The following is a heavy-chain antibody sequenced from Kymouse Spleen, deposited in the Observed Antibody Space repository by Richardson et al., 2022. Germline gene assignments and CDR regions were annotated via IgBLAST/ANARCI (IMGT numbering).Heavy chain of an antibody. J-gene: IGHJ6*02. CDR2: INHSGST. CDR1: GGSFSGYY. V-gene: IGHV4-34*01. Sequence: QVQLQQWGAGLLKPSETLSLTCAVYGGSFSGYYWSWIRQPPGKGLEWIGEINHSGSTNYNPSLKSRVTISVDTSKNQFSLKLSSVTAADTAVYYCARGEFTMVRGVSPPHYYYGMDVWGQGTTVTVSS. CDR3: ARGEFTMVRGVSPPHYYYGMDV. D-gene: IGHD3-10*01.